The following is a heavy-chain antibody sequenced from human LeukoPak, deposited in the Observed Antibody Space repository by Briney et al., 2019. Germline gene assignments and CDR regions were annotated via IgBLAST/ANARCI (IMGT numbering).Heavy chain of an antibody. J-gene: IGHJ6*02. V-gene: IGHV4-34*01. CDR1: GGSFSGYY. CDR3: ARVSSVYGMDV. Sequence: SETLSLTCAVYGGSFSGYYWSRIRQPPGKGLEWIGEINHSGSTNYNPSLKSRVTISVDTSKNQFSLKLSSVTAADTALYYCARVSSVYGMDVWGQGTTVTVSS. CDR2: INHSGST.